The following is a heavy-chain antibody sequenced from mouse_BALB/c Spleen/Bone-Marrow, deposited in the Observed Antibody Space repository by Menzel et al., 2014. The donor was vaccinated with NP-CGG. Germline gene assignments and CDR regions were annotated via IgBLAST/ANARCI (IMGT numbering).Heavy chain of an antibody. D-gene: IGHD2-13*01. CDR2: IAPGSGST. CDR1: GYTFTSYW. Sequence: DLVKPGASVKLSCKASGYTFTSYWINWIKQRPGQGLEWIGRIAPGSGSTYYNEMFKGKATLTADTSSSTGCIQLSSLSSEASAVYFCGRGGLHFLDYWGQGTTLTVSS. CDR3: GRGGLHFLDY. V-gene: IGHV1S41*01. J-gene: IGHJ2*01.